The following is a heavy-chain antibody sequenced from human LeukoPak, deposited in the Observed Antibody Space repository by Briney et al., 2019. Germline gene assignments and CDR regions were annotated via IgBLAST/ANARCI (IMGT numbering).Heavy chain of an antibody. CDR1: GFTVSSNY. D-gene: IGHD2-15*01. J-gene: IGHJ6*02. Sequence: GGSLRLSCAASGFTVSSNYMSWVRQAPGKGLEWVSVIYSGGSTYYADSVKGRFTISRDNSKNTLYLQMNSLRAEDTAVYYCARDPLGYCSGGSCLGLYYYYGMDVWGQGTTVTVSS. V-gene: IGHV3-53*01. CDR2: IYSGGST. CDR3: ARDPLGYCSGGSCLGLYYYYGMDV.